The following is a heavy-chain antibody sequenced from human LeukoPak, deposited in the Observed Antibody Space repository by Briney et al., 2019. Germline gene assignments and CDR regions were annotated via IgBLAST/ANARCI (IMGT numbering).Heavy chain of an antibody. CDR3: AMTIFGVVRRGDYYMDV. J-gene: IGHJ6*03. CDR1: GYTFTGYY. CDR2: INPNSGGT. V-gene: IGHV1-2*02. D-gene: IGHD3-3*01. Sequence: ASVKVSCKASGYTFTGYYMHWVRQAPGQGLEWMGWINPNSGGTNYAQKFQGRVTMTRDTSISTAYMELSRLRSDDTAVYYCAMTIFGVVRRGDYYMDVWGKGTTVTVSS.